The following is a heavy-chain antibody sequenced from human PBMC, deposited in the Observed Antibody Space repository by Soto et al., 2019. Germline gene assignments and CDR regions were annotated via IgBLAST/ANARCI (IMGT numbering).Heavy chain of an antibody. Sequence: GGSLRLSCAASEFSFDDSAMSWVRQAPGKGLEWVSSITFTGISTYYADSVKGRFTISRDNSKNTLYLQMNSLRAEDTAVYYCAKDQGSSWYEIDYWGQGTLVTVSS. V-gene: IGHV3-23*01. J-gene: IGHJ4*02. D-gene: IGHD6-13*01. CDR2: ITFTGIST. CDR1: EFSFDDSA. CDR3: AKDQGSSWYEIDY.